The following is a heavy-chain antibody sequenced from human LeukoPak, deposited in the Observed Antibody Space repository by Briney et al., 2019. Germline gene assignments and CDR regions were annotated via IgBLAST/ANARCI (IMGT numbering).Heavy chain of an antibody. CDR1: GFTFSSYS. CDR2: ISSSLSYI. CDR3: GRDTDFDY. J-gene: IGHJ4*02. Sequence: GGTLRLSCAASGFTFSSYSMNWVRQAPGKGLEWVSSISSSLSYIYYADSVKGRFTISRDNAKNSLYLQMNSLRAEDTAVYYCGRDTDFDYWGQGTLVTVSS. V-gene: IGHV3-21*01.